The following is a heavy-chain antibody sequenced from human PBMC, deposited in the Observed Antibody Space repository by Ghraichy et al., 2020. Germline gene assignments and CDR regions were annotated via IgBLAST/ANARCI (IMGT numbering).Heavy chain of an antibody. V-gene: IGHV1-69*13. D-gene: IGHD4/OR15-4a*01. CDR3: ARGAYGAMNWFDP. CDR1: GGTFSSYA. CDR2: IIPIFGTA. J-gene: IGHJ5*02. Sequence: SVKVSCKASGGTFSSYAISWVRQAPGQGLEWMGGIIPIFGTANYAQKFQGRVTITADESTSTAYMELSSLRSEDTAVYYCARGAYGAMNWFDPWGQGTLVTVSS.